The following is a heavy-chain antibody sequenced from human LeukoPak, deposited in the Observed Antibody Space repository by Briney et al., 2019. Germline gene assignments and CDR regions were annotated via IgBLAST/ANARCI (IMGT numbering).Heavy chain of an antibody. CDR1: GFTFSNYW. CDR2: IKVDGGEK. D-gene: IGHD2-15*01. J-gene: IGHJ4*02. CDR3: ARVIGYCSGGSCYVDY. V-gene: IGHV3-7*03. Sequence: GGSLRLSCTASGFTFSNYWMSWVRQAPGKGLEWVANIKVDGGEKYYADSVKGRFTVSRDNAKNSLYLQMNSLRAEDTALYYCARVIGYCSGGSCYVDYWGQGTLVTVSS.